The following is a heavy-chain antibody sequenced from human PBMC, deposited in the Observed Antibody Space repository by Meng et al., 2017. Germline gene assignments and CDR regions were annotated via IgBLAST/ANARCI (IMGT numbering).Heavy chain of an antibody. Sequence: GESLKISCAASGFTFSSYGMHWVRQAPGKGLERVAVIWYDGSNKYYADSVKGRFTISRDNSKNTLYLQMNSLRAEDTAVYYCAREGSTVGRGYYYYYGMDVWGQGTTVTVSS. CDR2: IWYDGSNK. J-gene: IGHJ6*02. CDR1: GFTFSSYG. CDR3: AREGSTVGRGYYYYYGMDV. V-gene: IGHV3-33*01. D-gene: IGHD3-10*01.